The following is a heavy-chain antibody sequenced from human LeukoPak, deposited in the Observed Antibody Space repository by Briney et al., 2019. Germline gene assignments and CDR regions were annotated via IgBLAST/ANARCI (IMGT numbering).Heavy chain of an antibody. CDR3: AKDNYVLGPKAADY. CDR1: GFTFSSYA. Sequence: GGSLRLSCAASGFTFSSYAMSWVRQAPGKGLEWVSGISGSGADTYYADSVKGRFTISRDNSKNTLSLQMNSLRAEDTAVYYCAKDNYVLGPKAADYWGQGTLVTVSS. V-gene: IGHV3-23*01. D-gene: IGHD3-10*02. CDR2: ISGSGADT. J-gene: IGHJ4*02.